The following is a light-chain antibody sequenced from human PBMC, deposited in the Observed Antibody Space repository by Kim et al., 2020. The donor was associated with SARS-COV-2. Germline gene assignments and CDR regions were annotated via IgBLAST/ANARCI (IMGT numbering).Light chain of an antibody. V-gene: IGKV3-15*01. Sequence: EIVMTPSPSPLSVSPGERATLSCRASQSVSSNLAWYQQKPGQAPRLLIYGASTRATGIPGRFSGSGSGTEFTLTISSLQSEDFAVYYCQQYSHWPLTFGGGTKWIS. CDR1: QSVSSN. CDR3: QQYSHWPLT. CDR2: GAS. J-gene: IGKJ4*01.